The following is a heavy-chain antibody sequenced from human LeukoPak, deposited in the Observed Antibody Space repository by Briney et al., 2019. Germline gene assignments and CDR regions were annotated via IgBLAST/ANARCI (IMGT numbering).Heavy chain of an antibody. CDR1: GGSISSSNR. D-gene: IGHD3-10*01. CDR3: ARDHFYYGSGSYYTFDI. Sequence: SETLSLTCAVSGGSISSSNRWSWVRQPPGKGLEWIGEIYHSGSTNYNPSLKSRVTISVDKSKNQFSLKLSSVTAADTAVYYCARDHFYYGSGSYYTFDIWGQGTMVTVSS. V-gene: IGHV4-4*02. J-gene: IGHJ3*02. CDR2: IYHSGST.